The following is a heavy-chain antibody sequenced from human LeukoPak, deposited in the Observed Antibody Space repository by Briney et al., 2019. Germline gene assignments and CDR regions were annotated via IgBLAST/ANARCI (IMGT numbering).Heavy chain of an antibody. CDR2: INPNSGGT. V-gene: IGHV1-2*04. Sequence: GASVKVSCKASGYTSTGYYMHWVRQAPGQGLEWMGWINPNSGGTNYAQKFQGWVTMTRDTSISTAYMELSRLRSDDTAVYYCARGVGIAAAGTLDYWGQGTLVTVSS. CDR1: GYTSTGYY. J-gene: IGHJ4*02. CDR3: ARGVGIAAAGTLDY. D-gene: IGHD6-13*01.